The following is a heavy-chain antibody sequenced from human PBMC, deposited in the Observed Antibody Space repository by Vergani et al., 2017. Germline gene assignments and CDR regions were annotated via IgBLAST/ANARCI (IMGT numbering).Heavy chain of an antibody. V-gene: IGHV3-48*03. CDR2: ISSSGSTI. J-gene: IGHJ4*02. CDR3: ARESNGGTTTAPWYYFDY. Sequence: VQLVESGGGLVQPGGSLRLSCAASGFTFSSYEMNWVRQAPGKGLEWVSYISSSGSTIYYADSVKGRFTISRDNAKNSLYLQMNSLRAEDKAVYYCARESNGGTTTAPWYYFDYWGQGTLVTVSS. D-gene: IGHD3-16*01. CDR1: GFTFSSYE.